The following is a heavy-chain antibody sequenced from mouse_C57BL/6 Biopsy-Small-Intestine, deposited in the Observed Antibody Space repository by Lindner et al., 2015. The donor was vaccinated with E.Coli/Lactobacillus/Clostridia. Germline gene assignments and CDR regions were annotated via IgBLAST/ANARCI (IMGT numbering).Heavy chain of an antibody. CDR3: ATGGDGYYAMDY. Sequence: VQLQESGPELVKPGASVKISCKASGYAFSSSWMNWVKQRPGKGLEWIGRIYPGDGDTNYNGKFKDKATLTADKSSSSAYMQLSSLTFEDSAVFFCATGGDGYYAMDYWGQGTSVTVSS. CDR2: IYPGDGDT. V-gene: IGHV1-82*01. CDR1: GYAFSSSW. D-gene: IGHD2-3*01. J-gene: IGHJ4*01.